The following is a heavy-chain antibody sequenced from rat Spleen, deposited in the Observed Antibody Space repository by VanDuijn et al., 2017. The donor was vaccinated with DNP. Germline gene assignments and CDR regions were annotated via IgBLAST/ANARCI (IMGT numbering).Heavy chain of an antibody. J-gene: IGHJ2*01. Sequence: EVQLVESGGGLVQPGRSLKLSCAASGFTFTNYGMHWIRQAPTKGLEWVASISPSGGSTYYRDSVKGRFTISRDNAKSTLYLQMDSLRSEDTATYYCARRGIYNNYYFDYWGQGVMVTVSS. CDR3: ARRGIYNNYYFDY. D-gene: IGHD1-10*01. CDR2: ISPSGGST. CDR1: GFTFTNYG. V-gene: IGHV5-19*01.